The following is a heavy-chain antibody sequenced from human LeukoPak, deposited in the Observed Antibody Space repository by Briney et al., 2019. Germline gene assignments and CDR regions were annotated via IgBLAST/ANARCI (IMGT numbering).Heavy chain of an antibody. D-gene: IGHD5-24*01. V-gene: IGHV4-4*02. Sequence: SETLSLTCTVSGGSISSGNWWSWVRQTPGKGLEWFGEILHTGNTNYNPSLKSRVTISVDTSKNQFSLKLSSVTAADTAVYYCARHRYKSGPGDWGQGTLVTVSS. CDR2: ILHTGNT. CDR3: ARHRYKSGPGD. J-gene: IGHJ4*02. CDR1: GGSISSGNW.